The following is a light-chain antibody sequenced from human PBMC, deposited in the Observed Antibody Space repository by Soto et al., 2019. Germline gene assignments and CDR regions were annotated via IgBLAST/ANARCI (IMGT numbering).Light chain of an antibody. V-gene: IGKV3-11*01. CDR1: QSVSSY. CDR3: QQRSNWPPWT. Sequence: PGERATLSRRASQSVSSYLAWYQQKPGQAPRLLIYDASNRATGIPARFSGSGSGTDFTLTISSLEPEDFAVYYCQQRSNWPPWTFGQGTKVEIK. J-gene: IGKJ1*01. CDR2: DAS.